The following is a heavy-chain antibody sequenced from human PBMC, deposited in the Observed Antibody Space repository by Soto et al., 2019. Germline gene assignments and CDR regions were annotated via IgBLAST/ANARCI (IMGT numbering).Heavy chain of an antibody. V-gene: IGHV4-34*01. Sequence: QVQLQQWGAGLLKPSETLSLTCAVSGGSFSGYYWSWIRQPPGKGLEWIGEINHSGYTNYNPSLKSRVTISVEPSKKQFSLQLSSVTAADTAVYFCARGFTAYEPFDYWGQGTLVTVSS. D-gene: IGHD5-12*01. J-gene: IGHJ4*02. CDR3: ARGFTAYEPFDY. CDR2: INHSGYT. CDR1: GGSFSGYY.